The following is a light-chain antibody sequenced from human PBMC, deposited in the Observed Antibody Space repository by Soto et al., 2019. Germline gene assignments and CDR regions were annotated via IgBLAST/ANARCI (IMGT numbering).Light chain of an antibody. J-gene: IGKJ4*01. V-gene: IGKV1-17*01. CDR3: LKYNIFPPLLT. Sequence: DIQMTPSPSSLSASVGDRVTITCRASQRIRNDLGWYQQKPGKAPKRLIYAASSLQSGVPSRFSGSGSGTEFTLTISSLQPEDFATYYFLKYNIFPPLLTFGGGTKVEIK. CDR1: QRIRND. CDR2: AAS.